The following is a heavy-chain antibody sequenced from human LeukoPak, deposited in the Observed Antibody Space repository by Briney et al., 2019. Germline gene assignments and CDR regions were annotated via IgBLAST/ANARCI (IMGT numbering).Heavy chain of an antibody. CDR3: AGTGSGSQYFQH. CDR1: GYSFTSYW. D-gene: IGHD6-25*01. CDR2: IYPSDSDT. V-gene: IGHV5-51*01. Sequence: GESLKISCKGSGYSFTSYWIGLVRQTPGEGVGWLGIIYPSDSDTRYSPSFQGQVTISADKSISTAYLQWSSLKASDTAMYYFAGTGSGSQYFQHWGQGTLVTVSS. J-gene: IGHJ1*01.